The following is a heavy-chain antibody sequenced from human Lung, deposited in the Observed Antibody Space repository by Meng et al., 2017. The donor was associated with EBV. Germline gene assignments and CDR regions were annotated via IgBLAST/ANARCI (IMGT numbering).Heavy chain of an antibody. V-gene: IGHV4-4*02. CDR2: IHLTGMT. CDR1: GDSMTIHNW. J-gene: IGHJ4*01. D-gene: IGHD4-17*01. Sequence: QMQLQGSGPGRVKPSGTLSLPCTVSGDSMTIHNWWTWVRQSPGKGLEWIGEIHLTGMTTYNPSLESRVTLSVDKSKNSFSLQVTSVTAADTAVYYCAIGTASYGPFDNWSQGTLVTVSS. CDR3: AIGTASYGPFDN.